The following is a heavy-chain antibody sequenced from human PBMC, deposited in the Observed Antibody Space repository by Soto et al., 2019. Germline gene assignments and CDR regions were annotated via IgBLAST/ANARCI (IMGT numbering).Heavy chain of an antibody. V-gene: IGHV1-69*13. CDR3: ARDNVRDGYNYNYYYGMDV. D-gene: IGHD5-12*01. CDR1: GGTFSSYA. Sequence: GASVMVSCKASGGTFSSYAISWVRQAPGQGLEWMGGIIPIFGTANYAQKFQGRVTITADESTSTAYMELSSLRSEDTAVYYCARDNVRDGYNYNYYYGMDVWGRGTTVTVSS. J-gene: IGHJ6*02. CDR2: IIPIFGTA.